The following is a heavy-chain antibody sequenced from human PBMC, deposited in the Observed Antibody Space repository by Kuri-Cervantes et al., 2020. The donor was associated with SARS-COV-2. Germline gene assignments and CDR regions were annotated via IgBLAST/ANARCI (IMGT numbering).Heavy chain of an antibody. D-gene: IGHD5-18*01. J-gene: IGHJ5*02. CDR1: GGSISSHY. Sequence: GSLRLSCTVSGGSISSHYWSWIRQPPGKGLEWIGYIYYSGSTNYNPSLKSRVTISVDTSKNQFSLKLSSVTAADTAVYYCARLGFSRGYSYGSGNWFDPWGQGTLVTVSS. V-gene: IGHV4-59*11. CDR2: IYYSGST. CDR3: ARLGFSRGYSYGSGNWFDP.